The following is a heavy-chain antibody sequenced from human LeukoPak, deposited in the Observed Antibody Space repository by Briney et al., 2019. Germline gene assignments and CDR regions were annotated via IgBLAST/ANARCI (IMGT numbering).Heavy chain of an antibody. CDR3: ARGIWFGESYYYYYYMDV. CDR1: GGSISSYY. J-gene: IGHJ6*03. D-gene: IGHD3-10*01. V-gene: IGHV4-59*01. Sequence: NPSETLSLTCTVSGGSISSYYWSWIRQPPGKGLEWIGYIYYSGSTNYNPSLKSRVTISVDTSKNQFSLKLSSVTAADTAVYYCARGIWFGESYYYYYYMDVWGKGTTVTISS. CDR2: IYYSGST.